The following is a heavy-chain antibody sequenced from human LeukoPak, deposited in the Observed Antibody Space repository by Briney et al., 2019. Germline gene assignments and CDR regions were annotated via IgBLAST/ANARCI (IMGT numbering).Heavy chain of an antibody. CDR2: FSSNSSII. V-gene: IGHV3-48*01. J-gene: IGHJ4*02. CDR3: ARVPRSGYDYCSHDF. CDR1: GFPFSTYS. Sequence: PGGSLRLSCAASGFPFSTYSMNWVRQAPGKGLEWVSYFSSNSSIIYYADSVKGGFTISSDNAKNSMYLQMNRLSGEDTAVYYCARVPRSGYDYCSHDFWGQGTLVTVSS. D-gene: IGHD5-18*01.